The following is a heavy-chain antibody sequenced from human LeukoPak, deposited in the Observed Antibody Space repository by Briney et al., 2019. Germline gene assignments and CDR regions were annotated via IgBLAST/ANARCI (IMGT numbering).Heavy chain of an antibody. Sequence: GGSLRLSCVASEFIFSDYWMSWVRQAPGKGLEWVANIKQGGREEKYVSSVKGRFAISRDDAKSTLYLQMDSLSGDDTAVYYCARDNGGWFDTWGRGTLVTVSS. CDR2: IKQGGREE. V-gene: IGHV3-7*03. D-gene: IGHD3-10*01. J-gene: IGHJ5*02. CDR1: EFIFSDYW. CDR3: ARDNGGWFDT.